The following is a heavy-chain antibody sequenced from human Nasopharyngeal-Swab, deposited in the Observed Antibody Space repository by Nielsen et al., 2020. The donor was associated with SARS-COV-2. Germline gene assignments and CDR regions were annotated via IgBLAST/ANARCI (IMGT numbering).Heavy chain of an antibody. J-gene: IGHJ3*02. CDR3: ARPGSSGSYDAFDI. Sequence: LSLTCAASGFTFSSYWMHWVRQAPGKGLVWVSRINSDGSSTRDADSVKGRFTISRDNAKNTLYLQMNSLRAEDTTVYYCARPGSSGSYDAFDIWGQGTMVTVSS. CDR2: INSDGSST. D-gene: IGHD6-19*01. CDR1: GFTFSSYW. V-gene: IGHV3-74*01.